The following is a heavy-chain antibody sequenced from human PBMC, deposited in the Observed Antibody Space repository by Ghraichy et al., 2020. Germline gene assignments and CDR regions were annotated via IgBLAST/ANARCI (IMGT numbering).Heavy chain of an antibody. CDR2: IIPIFGTA. D-gene: IGHD3-22*01. J-gene: IGHJ2*01. Sequence: SVKVSCKASGGTFSSYAISWVRQAPGQGLEWMGGIIPIFGTANYAQKFQGRVTITADKSTSTAYMELSSLRSEDTAVYYCARVVRPYYYDSSGYRDWYFDLWGRGTLVTVSS. CDR3: ARVVRPYYYDSSGYRDWYFDL. CDR1: GGTFSSYA. V-gene: IGHV1-69*06.